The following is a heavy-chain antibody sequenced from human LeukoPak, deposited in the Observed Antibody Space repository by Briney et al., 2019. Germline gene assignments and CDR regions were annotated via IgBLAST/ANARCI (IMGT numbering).Heavy chain of an antibody. CDR2: ISAYNGNT. V-gene: IGHV1-18*01. J-gene: IGHJ4*02. CDR1: GYTFTSYG. CDR3: ASPKRSGSYLPFDY. D-gene: IGHD1-26*01. Sequence: GASVKVSCKASGYTFTSYGISWVRQAPGQGLEWMGWISAYNGNTNYAQKLQGRVTMTTDTPTSTAYMELRSLRSDDTAVYYCASPKRSGSYLPFDYWGQGTLVTVSS.